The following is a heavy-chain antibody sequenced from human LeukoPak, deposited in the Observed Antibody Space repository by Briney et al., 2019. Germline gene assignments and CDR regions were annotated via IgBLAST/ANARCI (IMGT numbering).Heavy chain of an antibody. CDR1: GFTFSSYS. D-gene: IGHD2-2*01. CDR3: AKDLQSIDCSSTSCPDAFDI. CDR2: ISGGGGST. J-gene: IGHJ3*02. V-gene: IGHV3-23*01. Sequence: GGSLRLSCAASGFTFSSYSMNWVRQAPGKGLEWVSGISGGGGSTYYADSVKGRFTISRDNSKNTLYLQMDSLRAEDTAVYYCAKDLQSIDCSSTSCPDAFDIWGQGTMVTVSS.